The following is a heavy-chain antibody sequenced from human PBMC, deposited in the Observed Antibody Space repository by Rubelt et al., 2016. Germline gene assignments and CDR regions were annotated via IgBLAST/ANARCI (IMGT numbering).Heavy chain of an antibody. Sequence: QVQLVQSGAEVKKPGASVKVSCKASGYTFTGYYMHWVRQAPGQGLEWMGWINPNSGGTNYAQKWQGRVTRTRDTAVSTAYMELSRLTADDTAVYYCARGNSGYDYGLDYWGQGTLVTVSS. V-gene: IGHV1-2*02. CDR3: ARGNSGYDYGLDY. J-gene: IGHJ4*02. CDR2: INPNSGGT. D-gene: IGHD5-12*01. CDR1: GYTFTGYY.